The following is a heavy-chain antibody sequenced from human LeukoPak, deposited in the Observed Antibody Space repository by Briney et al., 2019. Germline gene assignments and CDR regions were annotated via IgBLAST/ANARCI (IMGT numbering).Heavy chain of an antibody. CDR1: GGSISSYY. Sequence: SETLSLTCTVSGGSISSYYWSWIRQPAGKGLEWIGRIYASGSTNYNLSLKSRVTMSVDTSKNQFSLKLSSVTAADTAVYYCAREAEDIVVGPAATYYYYYMDVWGKGTTVTVSS. CDR3: AREAEDIVVGPAATYYYYYMDV. CDR2: IYASGST. D-gene: IGHD2-2*01. V-gene: IGHV4-4*07. J-gene: IGHJ6*03.